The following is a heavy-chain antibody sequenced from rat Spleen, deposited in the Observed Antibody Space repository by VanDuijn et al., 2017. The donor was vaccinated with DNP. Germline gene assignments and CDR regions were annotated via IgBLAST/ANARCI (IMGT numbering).Heavy chain of an antibody. Sequence: EVQLVESGGGLVQPGRSLKLSCAASGFNFNDYWMGWVRQAPGKGLEWIGQINKDSSTKNYIPSLEDKFTISRDNAQNTLFLQMNKLGSEDTAIYYCAKGPNYGGYSDYFDYWGQGVMVTVSS. D-gene: IGHD1-11*01. CDR1: GFNFNDYW. J-gene: IGHJ2*01. V-gene: IGHV4-2*01. CDR2: INKDSSTK. CDR3: AKGPNYGGYSDYFDY.